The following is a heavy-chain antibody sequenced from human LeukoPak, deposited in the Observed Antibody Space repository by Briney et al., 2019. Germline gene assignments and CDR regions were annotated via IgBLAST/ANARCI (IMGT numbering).Heavy chain of an antibody. CDR2: INGDGSNI. CDR1: GFTFSSYW. J-gene: IGHJ4*02. D-gene: IGHD1-26*01. Sequence: GGSLRLSCAASGFTFSSYWMHWVRQVPGKGLVWVARINGDGSNIAYADSVRGRFTISRDTSKNTLHLQMNSLRAEDTAIYYCVRDIGSYPPEKWGQGTLVTVSS. V-gene: IGHV3-74*01. CDR3: VRDIGSYPPEK.